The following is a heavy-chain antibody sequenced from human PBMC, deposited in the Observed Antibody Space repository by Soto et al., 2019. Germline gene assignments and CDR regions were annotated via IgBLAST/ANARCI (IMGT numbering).Heavy chain of an antibody. CDR3: ARGGDVDTAMAHDP. CDR1: GGSISSGGYY. Sequence: SETLSLTCTVSGGSISSGGYYWSWIRQHPGKGLEWIGYIYYSGSTYYNPSLKSRVTISVDTSKNQFSLKLSSVTAADTAVYYCARGGDVDTAMAHDPWGQGTLVTVSS. V-gene: IGHV4-31*03. D-gene: IGHD5-18*01. J-gene: IGHJ5*02. CDR2: IYYSGST.